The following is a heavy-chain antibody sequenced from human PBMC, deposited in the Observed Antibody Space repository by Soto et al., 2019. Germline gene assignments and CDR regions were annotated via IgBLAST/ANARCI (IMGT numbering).Heavy chain of an antibody. V-gene: IGHV3-11*01. CDR1: GFTFSDYY. J-gene: IGHJ4*02. CDR3: ARLGSIAAAGTHDY. CDR2: ISGSGSTI. Sequence: GGSLRLSCAASGFTFSDYYMSWFRQAPGKGLEWVSYISGSGSTIHDADSVKGRFTISRDNAKNSLYLQMNSLRAEDTALYYCARLGSIAAAGTHDYWGQGPLVTVSS. D-gene: IGHD6-13*01.